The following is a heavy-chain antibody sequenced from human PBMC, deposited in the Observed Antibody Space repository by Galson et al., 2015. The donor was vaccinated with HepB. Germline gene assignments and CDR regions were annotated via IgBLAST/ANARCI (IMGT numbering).Heavy chain of an antibody. J-gene: IGHJ3*02. CDR3: ARKQSQMLYRGPFDI. CDR2: INHSGNT. CDR1: GGSFSGYH. D-gene: IGHD2-2*02. Sequence: ETLSLTCGVYGGSFSGYHWSWIRQSPGKGLEWIGEINHSGNTNYNPSLKSRVTLSVDTSKNQFSLKLNSVTAADTAVYYCARKQSQMLYRGPFDIWGQGTMVTVSS. V-gene: IGHV4-34*01.